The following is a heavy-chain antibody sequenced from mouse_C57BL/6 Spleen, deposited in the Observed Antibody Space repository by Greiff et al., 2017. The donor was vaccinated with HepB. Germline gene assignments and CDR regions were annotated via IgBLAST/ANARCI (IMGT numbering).Heavy chain of an antibody. CDR3: ARSDGYYVRYAVDY. CDR1: GYTFTDYY. D-gene: IGHD2-3*01. J-gene: IGHJ4*01. CDR2: IYPGSGNT. V-gene: IGHV1-76*01. Sequence: VQLQESGAELVRSGASVKLSCKASGYTFTDYYINWVKQRPGPGLEWTARIYPGSGNTYSNEKFNGKSTLTAEISSSTAYMQLSSLTSEDSAVYFCARSDGYYVRYAVDYWDQGTSVTVAS.